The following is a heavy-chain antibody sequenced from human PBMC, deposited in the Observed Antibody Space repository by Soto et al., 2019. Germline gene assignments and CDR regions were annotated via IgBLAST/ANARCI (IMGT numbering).Heavy chain of an antibody. V-gene: IGHV3-23*01. Sequence: VQLLESGGGLVQPGGSLRLSCAASGFTFNNYAMNWVRQAPGTGLEWVSTISGNGGSTYYADSVKGRFTISRDNSKNTLYLQMNSLRAEDTALYYCAKGGLITTSPYDFDYWGQGTLVTVSA. J-gene: IGHJ4*02. CDR3: AKGGLITTSPYDFDY. D-gene: IGHD3-16*01. CDR1: GFTFNNYA. CDR2: ISGNGGST.